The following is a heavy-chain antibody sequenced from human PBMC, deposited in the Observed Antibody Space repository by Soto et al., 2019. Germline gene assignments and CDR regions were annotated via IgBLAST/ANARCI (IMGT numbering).Heavy chain of an antibody. Sequence: SETLSLTCAVYGGSFNNYFWSWIRQPPGKGLEWIGEINHSGSTNYNPSLKSRVTISVDTSKNQFSLKLSSVTAADTAVYYCARELVMSGYGWFDPWGQGTLVTVSS. V-gene: IGHV4-34*01. D-gene: IGHD3-9*01. CDR2: INHSGST. CDR1: GGSFNNYF. CDR3: ARELVMSGYGWFDP. J-gene: IGHJ5*02.